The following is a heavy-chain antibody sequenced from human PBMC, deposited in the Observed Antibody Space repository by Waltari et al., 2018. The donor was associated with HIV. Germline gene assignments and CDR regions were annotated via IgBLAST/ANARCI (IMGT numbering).Heavy chain of an antibody. J-gene: IGHJ4*02. CDR1: GGSISSGSYY. V-gene: IGHV4-61*02. CDR3: ARGLAAARIEFDY. CDR2: IYTRGRT. Sequence: QVQLQESGPGLVKPSQTLSLTCTVSGGSISSGSYYWSWIRQPAGKGLEWIGRIYTRGRTNYNPSLKSRVTISVDTSKNQFSLKLSSVTAADTAVYYCARGLAAARIEFDYWGQGTLVTVSS. D-gene: IGHD6-13*01.